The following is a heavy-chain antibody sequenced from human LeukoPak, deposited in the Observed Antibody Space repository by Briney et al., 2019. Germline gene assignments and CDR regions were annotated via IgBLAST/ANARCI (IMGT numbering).Heavy chain of an antibody. CDR3: ARVRYDFWSGYYLDY. V-gene: IGHV3-66*01. D-gene: IGHD3-3*01. Sequence: GGSLRLSCAASGFTVSSNYMSWVRQAPGKGLEWVSVIYSGGSTYYADSVKGRFTISRDNSKNTLYLQMNSLRAEDTAVYYCARVRYDFWSGYYLDYWGQGTLVTVSS. CDR1: GFTVSSNY. J-gene: IGHJ4*02. CDR2: IYSGGST.